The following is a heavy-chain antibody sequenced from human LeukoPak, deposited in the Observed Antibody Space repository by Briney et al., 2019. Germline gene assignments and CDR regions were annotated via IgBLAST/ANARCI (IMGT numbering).Heavy chain of an antibody. CDR2: INPSGGST. V-gene: IGHV1-46*01. J-gene: IGHJ6*02. CDR1: GYTFTSYY. CDR3: ASPIVGATSPYYYYGMDV. Sequence: ASVKVSCKASGYTFTSYYMHWVRQASGQGLEWMGIINPSGGSTSYAQKFQGRVTMTRDTSTSTVYMELSSLRSEDTAVYYCASPIVGATSPYYYYGMDVWGQGTTVTVSS. D-gene: IGHD1-26*01.